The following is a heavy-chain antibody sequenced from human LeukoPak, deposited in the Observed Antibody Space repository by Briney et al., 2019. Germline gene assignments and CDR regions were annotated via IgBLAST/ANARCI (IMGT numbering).Heavy chain of an antibody. J-gene: IGHJ4*02. V-gene: IGHV3-23*01. D-gene: IGHD2-2*01. Sequence: GGSLRLSCAASGFTFSSYAMSWVRQAPGKGLEWVSAITSGGGNTYYADSVKGRFTIYRDNSKNTLYLQMNSLRAEDTAVYYCAKASCSSTSCYVDYWGQGTLVTVSS. CDR2: ITSGGGNT. CDR1: GFTFSSYA. CDR3: AKASCSSTSCYVDY.